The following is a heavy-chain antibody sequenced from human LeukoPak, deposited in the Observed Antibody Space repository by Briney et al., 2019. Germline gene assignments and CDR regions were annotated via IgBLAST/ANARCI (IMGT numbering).Heavy chain of an antibody. Sequence: GESLKISCQGSGYSFTSYWIGWVRQMPGEGLEWMGIIYPGDSDTRYSPSFQGQVTISADKSISTAYLQWSSLKASDTAMYYCARPFYDSSGYYHFDYWGQGTLVTVSS. CDR2: IYPGDSDT. CDR1: GYSFTSYW. V-gene: IGHV5-51*01. J-gene: IGHJ4*02. CDR3: ARPFYDSSGYYHFDY. D-gene: IGHD3-22*01.